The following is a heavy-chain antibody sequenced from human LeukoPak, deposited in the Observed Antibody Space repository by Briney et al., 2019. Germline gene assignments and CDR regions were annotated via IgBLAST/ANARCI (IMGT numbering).Heavy chain of an antibody. J-gene: IGHJ4*02. CDR3: ARSGYDYADSSGRYDDY. Sequence: SETLSLTCTVSGGSISSGSYYWNWIRQPAGKGLEWIGRIYSSGSTNYNPSLKSRVTISVDTSKNQFSLKLSSVTAADTAVYYCARSGYDYADSSGRYDDYWGQGTLVTVSS. V-gene: IGHV4-61*02. CDR2: IYSSGST. D-gene: IGHD5-12*01. CDR1: GGSISSGSYY.